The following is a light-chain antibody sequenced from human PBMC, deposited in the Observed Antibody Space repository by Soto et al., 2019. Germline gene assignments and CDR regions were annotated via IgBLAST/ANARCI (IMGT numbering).Light chain of an antibody. CDR1: SSDVGAYKY. CDR3: SSFTGTTTLDV. CDR2: GVS. Sequence: QSALTQPASVSGSPGQSITISCTGTSSDVGAYKYVSWYQQHPGKVPKLIIYGVSNRPSGVSNRFSGSKSGNTAFLTISGLHPEDEADYYCSSFTGTTTLDVFGPGTKLTVL. J-gene: IGLJ1*01. V-gene: IGLV2-14*03.